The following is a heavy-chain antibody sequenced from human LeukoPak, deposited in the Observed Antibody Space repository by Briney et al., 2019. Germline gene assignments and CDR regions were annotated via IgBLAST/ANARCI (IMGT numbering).Heavy chain of an antibody. CDR2: FDPEDGET. V-gene: IGHV1-24*01. CDR3: ATDSLVNVVVPAALDY. CDR1: GYTLTELS. Sequence: ASVKVSCKVSGYTLTELSMHWVRQAPGKGLEWMGGFDPEDGETIYAQKFQGRVTMTEDTSTDTAYMELSSLRSEDTAVYYCATDSLVNVVVPAALDYWGQGTLVTVSS. J-gene: IGHJ4*02. D-gene: IGHD2-2*01.